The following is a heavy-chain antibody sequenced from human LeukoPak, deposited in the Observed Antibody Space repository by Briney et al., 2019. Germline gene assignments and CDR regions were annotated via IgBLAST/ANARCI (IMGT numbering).Heavy chain of an antibody. CDR3: ARTYGSGTYYNRVGAFDF. D-gene: IGHD3-10*01. Sequence: GESLKISCKGSGYSFTTYWISWVRQMPGKGLEWMGRIDPTDSYTNYSPSFQGHVTISADKSISTAYLQWGSLKASDTAMYYCARTYGSGTYYNRVGAFDFWGQGTMVTVSS. V-gene: IGHV5-10-1*01. J-gene: IGHJ3*01. CDR1: GYSFTTYW. CDR2: IDPTDSYT.